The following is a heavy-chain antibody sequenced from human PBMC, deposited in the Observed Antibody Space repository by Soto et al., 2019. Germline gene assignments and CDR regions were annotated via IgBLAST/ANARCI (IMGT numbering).Heavy chain of an antibody. D-gene: IGHD6-19*01. J-gene: IGHJ5*02. CDR1: GGSISSYY. CDR2: IYYSGST. Sequence: SETLSLTCTVSGGSISSYYWSWIRQPPGKGLEWIGYIYYSGSTNYNPSLKSRVTISVDTSKNQFSLKLSSVTAADTAVYYCARSSGSSGGWFDPWGQGTLVTVSS. CDR3: ARSSGSSGGWFDP. V-gene: IGHV4-59*08.